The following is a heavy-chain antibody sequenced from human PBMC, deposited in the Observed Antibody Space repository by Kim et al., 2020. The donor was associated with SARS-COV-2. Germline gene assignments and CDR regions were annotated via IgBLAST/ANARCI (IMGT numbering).Heavy chain of an antibody. CDR1: GASISSSNCY. CDR2: VYYSGRT. Sequence: SETLSLTCTVSGASISSSNCYWGWIRQPPGKGLEWIGSVYYSGRTYYNPSLKSLVTITVDTSNNQFSLRLRSVTAADTAGYYCARFGRGDPNCSGGSCHPDYWGQGTQVTVSS. J-gene: IGHJ4*02. V-gene: IGHV4-39*01. CDR3: ARFGRGDPNCSGGSCHPDY. D-gene: IGHD2-15*01.